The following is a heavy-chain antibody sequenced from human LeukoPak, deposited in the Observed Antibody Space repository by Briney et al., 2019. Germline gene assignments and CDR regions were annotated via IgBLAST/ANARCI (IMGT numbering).Heavy chain of an antibody. CDR2: IIPIFGIA. CDR3: ARDGRDGYNGWDAFDI. CDR1: GGTFSSYA. V-gene: IGHV1-69*04. D-gene: IGHD5-24*01. Sequence: ASVTVSCKASGGTFSSYAISWVRQAPGQGLEWMGRIIPIFGIANYAQKFQGRVTITADKSTSTAYMELSSLRSEDTAVYYCARDGRDGYNGWDAFDIWGQGTMVTVSS. J-gene: IGHJ3*02.